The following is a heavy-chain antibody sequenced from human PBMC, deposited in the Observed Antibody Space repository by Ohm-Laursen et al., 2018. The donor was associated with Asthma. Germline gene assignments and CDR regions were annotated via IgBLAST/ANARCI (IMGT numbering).Heavy chain of an antibody. Sequence: SLRLSCTASGFSFSSYAMHWVRQAPGMGLEWVAVTSYGGSKKFYADSVKGRFTISRDNSKNTLYLQMNSLRAEDTAVYYCAKDLNGFDWLLSRSSGMDVWGRGTTVTVSS. J-gene: IGHJ6*02. V-gene: IGHV3-30*18. D-gene: IGHD3-9*01. CDR2: TSYGGSKK. CDR1: GFSFSSYA. CDR3: AKDLNGFDWLLSRSSGMDV.